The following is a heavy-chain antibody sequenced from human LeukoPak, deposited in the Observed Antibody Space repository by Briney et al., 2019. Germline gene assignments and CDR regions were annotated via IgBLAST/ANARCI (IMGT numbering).Heavy chain of an antibody. D-gene: IGHD3-10*01. CDR2: ISSSSSYI. CDR1: GFTFSNAW. J-gene: IGHJ5*02. Sequence: GGSLRLSCAASGFTFSNAWMSWVRQAPGKGLEWVSSISSSSSYIYYADSVKGRFTISRDNAKNSLYLQMNSLRAEDTAVYYCARSEWFGEYSNWFDPWGQGTLVTVSS. CDR3: ARSEWFGEYSNWFDP. V-gene: IGHV3-21*01.